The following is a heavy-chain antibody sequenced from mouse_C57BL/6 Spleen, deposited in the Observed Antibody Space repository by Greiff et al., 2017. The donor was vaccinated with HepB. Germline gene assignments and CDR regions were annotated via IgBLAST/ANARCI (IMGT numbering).Heavy chain of an antibody. CDR1: GYTFTSYW. J-gene: IGHJ3*01. CDR2: IDPSDSET. D-gene: IGHD4-1*01. V-gene: IGHV1-52*01. Sequence: QVQLQQPGAELVRPGSSVKLSCKASGYTFTSYWLHWVKQRPIQGLEWIGNIDPSDSETHYNQKFKDKATLTVDKSSSTAYMQLSGLTSEDSAVYYCASGNKPFAYWGQGRLVTVSA. CDR3: ASGNKPFAY.